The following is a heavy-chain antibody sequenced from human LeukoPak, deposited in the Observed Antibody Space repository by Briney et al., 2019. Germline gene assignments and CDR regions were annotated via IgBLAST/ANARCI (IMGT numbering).Heavy chain of an antibody. Sequence: GRSLRLSCAASGFTFSSYAMHWVRQAPGKGLEWVAVISYDGSNKYYADSVKGRFTISRDNSKNTLYLQMNSLRAEDTAVYYCARHRMDWFDPWGQGTLVTVSS. V-gene: IGHV3-30-3*01. D-gene: IGHD1-14*01. CDR2: ISYDGSNK. J-gene: IGHJ5*02. CDR3: ARHRMDWFDP. CDR1: GFTFSSYA.